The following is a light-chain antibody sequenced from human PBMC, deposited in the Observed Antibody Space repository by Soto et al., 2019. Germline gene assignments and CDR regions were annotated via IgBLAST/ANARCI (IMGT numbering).Light chain of an antibody. CDR2: RVS. Sequence: DVVMTQSPLSLPVTLGQPASISCRSSQSLVSSDGDTYLHWFQQRPGQSPRRLIYRVSNRDSAVPDRFSGSGSGTDFTLSISRAEADDVGVYYCLQGTHWPPTFGGGTKVEIK. V-gene: IGKV2-30*01. CDR1: QSLVSSDGDTY. CDR3: LQGTHWPPT. J-gene: IGKJ4*01.